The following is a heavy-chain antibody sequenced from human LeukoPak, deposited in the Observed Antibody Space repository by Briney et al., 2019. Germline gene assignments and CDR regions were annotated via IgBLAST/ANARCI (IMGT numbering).Heavy chain of an antibody. J-gene: IGHJ2*01. D-gene: IGHD2-21*01. CDR2: MNQDGSEI. V-gene: IGHV3-7*01. Sequence: PGGSLRLSCVGSGFTFSRYWLNWVRQAPGKGLEWVANMNQDGSEIYYLESVKGRFTISRDNAKNSVYLQMNSLRPDDTAVYYCAKDGPYCGGITCYFRYFDLWGRGTLVTVSS. CDR1: GFTFSRYW. CDR3: AKDGPYCGGITCYFRYFDL.